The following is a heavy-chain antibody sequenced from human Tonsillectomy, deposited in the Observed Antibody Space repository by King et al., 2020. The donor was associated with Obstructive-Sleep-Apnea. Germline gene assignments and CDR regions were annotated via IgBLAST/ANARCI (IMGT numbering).Heavy chain of an antibody. CDR2: SSPNSDGS. CDR1: GYTFSDYY. V-gene: IGHV1-2*02. D-gene: IGHD3-10*01. Sequence: VQLVESGAEVMQPGASLKVSCKASGYTFSDYYIHWVRRAPGQGLEWMGWSSPNSDGSNYAQKFQGRVTMPRDRSLSTAYMQMSGLTSDDTAIYYCARASHHFYGHSGQVWTDSFDIWGQGTMVTVSS. CDR3: ARASHHFYGHSGQVWTDSFDI. J-gene: IGHJ3*02.